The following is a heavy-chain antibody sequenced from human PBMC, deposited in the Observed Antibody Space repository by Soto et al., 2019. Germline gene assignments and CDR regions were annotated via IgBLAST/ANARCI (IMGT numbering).Heavy chain of an antibody. D-gene: IGHD1-26*01. CDR1: GGSISSGGYY. CDR2: IYYSGST. J-gene: IGHJ4*02. CDR3: ATARSGSFHFDY. V-gene: IGHV4-31*03. Sequence: QVQLQESGPGLVKPSQTLSLTCTVSGGSISSGGYYWSWIRQHPGKGLEWIGYIYYSGSTYCNPSPKSRVTISVDTSKNQFSLKLSSVTAADTAVYYCATARSGSFHFDYWGQGTLVTVSS.